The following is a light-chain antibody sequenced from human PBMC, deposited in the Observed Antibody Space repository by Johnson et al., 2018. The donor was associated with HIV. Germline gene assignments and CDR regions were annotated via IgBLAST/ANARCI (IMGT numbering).Light chain of an antibody. J-gene: IGLJ1*01. CDR3: GTWDRHLSAL. V-gene: IGLV1-51*01. Sequence: QSALTQPPSVSAAPGQKVTISCSGSSSNIGKSYVSWYQQLPGTAPKLLIYDNNRRPSGPPDRFSGSKSGPSATLAITGLRPGDEADYYCGTWDRHLSALFGTGTKVTVL. CDR1: SSNIGKSY. CDR2: DNN.